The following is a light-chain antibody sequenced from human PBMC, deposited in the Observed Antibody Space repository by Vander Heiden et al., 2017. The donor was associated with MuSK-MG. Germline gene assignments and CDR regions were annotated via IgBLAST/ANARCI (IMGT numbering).Light chain of an antibody. V-gene: IGKV1-5*02. J-gene: IGKJ1*01. CDR2: EAS. Sequence: DLQMTQSPSGLSASVGDRVTNLCRASQSVDRSLAWYQQKPGKAPKVLIYEASRLESGVPSRFSGSGSGTEFTLTITSLQPDDFATYYCQEYKNFSPTFGQGTKVEVK. CDR3: QEYKNFSPT. CDR1: QSVDRS.